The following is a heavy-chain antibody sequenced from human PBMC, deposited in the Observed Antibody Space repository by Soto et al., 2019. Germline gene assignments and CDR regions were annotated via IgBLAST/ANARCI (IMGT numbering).Heavy chain of an antibody. J-gene: IGHJ6*02. V-gene: IGHV3-23*01. Sequence: GGSLRLSCAASGFTFGTYTMNWVRQAPGKGLEWVSALGGGGDTHYAESVKGRFTISRDYSKNSLFLQMNSLRAEDTAVYYCAKDPHPSYYGMDVWGQGTTVTVSS. CDR3: AKDPHPSYYGMDV. CDR2: LGGGGDT. CDR1: GFTFGTYT.